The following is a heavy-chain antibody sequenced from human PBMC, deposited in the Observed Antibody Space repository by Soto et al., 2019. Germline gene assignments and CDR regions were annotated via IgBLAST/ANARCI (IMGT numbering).Heavy chain of an antibody. D-gene: IGHD3-16*01. V-gene: IGHV3-30-3*01. J-gene: IGHJ4*02. Sequence: GGALRLSRAASGVTFSSYAMHLGRQAPGKGLEWVAVISYDGSNKYYADSVKGRFTISRDNSKNTLYLQMNSLRAEDTAVYYCARVSYGPPDYWGQGTLVTVSS. CDR3: ARVSYGPPDY. CDR1: GVTFSSYA. CDR2: ISYDGSNK.